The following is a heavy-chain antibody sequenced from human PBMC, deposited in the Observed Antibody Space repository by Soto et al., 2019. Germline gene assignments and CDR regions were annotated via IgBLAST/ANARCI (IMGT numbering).Heavy chain of an antibody. CDR3: ATRPVESDAFDV. J-gene: IGHJ3*01. V-gene: IGHV3-23*04. CDR2: IGSAAKRT. CDR1: GFTFSDYA. Sequence: EVQLVESGGGLVQPGGSLRLSCVASGFTFSDYAMRWVRQAPGKGLEWVSAIGSAAKRTYYADSVMGRFTISRDSPRNMLFLEMNRLRVDDTAVYYCATRPVESDAFDVRGYGTMVIVSS.